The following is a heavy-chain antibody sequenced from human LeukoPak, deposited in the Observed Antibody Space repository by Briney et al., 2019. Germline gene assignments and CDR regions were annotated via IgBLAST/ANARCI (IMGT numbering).Heavy chain of an antibody. V-gene: IGHV1-2*04. CDR3: ARGRYSSSWLRGLFDY. J-gene: IGHJ4*02. CDR1: GYTFTGYY. D-gene: IGHD6-13*01. Sequence: ASVKVSCKASGYTFTGYYMHWVRQAPGQGLEWMGWINPNSGGTNYAQKFQGWFTMTRDTSISTAYMELSRLRSDDTAVYYCARGRYSSSWLRGLFDYWGQGTLVTVSS. CDR2: INPNSGGT.